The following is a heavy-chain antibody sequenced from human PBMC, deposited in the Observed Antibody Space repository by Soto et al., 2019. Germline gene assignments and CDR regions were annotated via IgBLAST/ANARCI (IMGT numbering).Heavy chain of an antibody. Sequence: QVQLQESGPGLVKPSETLSLTSTVSVGSISSYNWGWIRQPPGKGLEWIGYIYYSGSTKYNPSLKSRVTISVDTSKNQFSLKLSSVTAADTAVYYCARFNWYFDLWGRGTLVTVSS. J-gene: IGHJ2*01. V-gene: IGHV4-59*08. CDR1: VGSISSYN. CDR2: IYYSGST. CDR3: ARFNWYFDL.